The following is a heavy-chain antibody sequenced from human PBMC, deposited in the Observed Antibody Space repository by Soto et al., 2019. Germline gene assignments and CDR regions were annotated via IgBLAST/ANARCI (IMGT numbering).Heavy chain of an antibody. CDR2: ISVSGGST. J-gene: IGHJ6*02. CDR1: LSSYA. CDR3: AKGDLFVGGTIYEMDV. V-gene: IGHV3-23*01. Sequence: GGSLRLSCAVSLSSYAMTWVRQAPGKGLEWVAGISVSGGSTNYAASVKGRFTISRDNDKNTVYLQMNSLRAEDTAVYYCAKGDLFVGGTIYEMDVWGQGTTVTVSS. D-gene: IGHD3-16*01.